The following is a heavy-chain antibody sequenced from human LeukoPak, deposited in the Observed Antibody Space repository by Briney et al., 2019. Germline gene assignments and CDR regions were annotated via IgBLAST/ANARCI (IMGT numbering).Heavy chain of an antibody. Sequence: ASVKVSCKASGYTFTSYGISWVRQAPGQGLEWMGIINPSGGSTSYAQKFQGRVTMTRDTSTSTVYMELSSLRSEDTAVYYCASGSDYSSSSGPHFDYWGQGTLVTVSS. CDR3: ASGSDYSSSSGPHFDY. V-gene: IGHV1-46*01. CDR2: INPSGGST. CDR1: GYTFTSYG. D-gene: IGHD6-6*01. J-gene: IGHJ4*02.